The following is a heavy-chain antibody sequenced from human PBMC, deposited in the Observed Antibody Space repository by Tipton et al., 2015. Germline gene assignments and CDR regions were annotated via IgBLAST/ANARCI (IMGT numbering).Heavy chain of an antibody. D-gene: IGHD4-23*01. CDR1: GGSFSGYY. J-gene: IGHJ4*02. V-gene: IGHV4-34*12. CDR2: MFYSGSA. CDR3: ARARGRHGGLFDS. Sequence: TLSLTCAVYGGSFSGYYWNWIRQPPGKGLEWIGNMFYSGSAYYNPALNSRVTISVDTSENQFSLRLSSVTAADTAVYYCARARGRHGGLFDSWGQGILVTVSS.